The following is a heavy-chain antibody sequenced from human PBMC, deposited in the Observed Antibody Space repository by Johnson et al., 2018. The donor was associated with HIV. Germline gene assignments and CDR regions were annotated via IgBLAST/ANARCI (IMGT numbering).Heavy chain of an antibody. Sequence: QVQLVESGGGAVQPGGSLRLPCVASGFTLSSSGMHWVRQPPGKGLEWVAFIRYDGSNKYYGDSVKGRFTISRDNSKNTLYLYMTSLRSDDTTTYYCAKDWGAAAGSGAFEIWGQGTLVTVSS. CDR2: IRYDGSNK. CDR1: GFTLSSSG. V-gene: IGHV3-30*02. J-gene: IGHJ3*02. D-gene: IGHD6-13*01. CDR3: AKDWGAAAGSGAFEI.